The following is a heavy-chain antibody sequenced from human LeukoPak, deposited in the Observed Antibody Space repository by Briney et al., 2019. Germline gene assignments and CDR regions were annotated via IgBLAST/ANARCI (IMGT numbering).Heavy chain of an antibody. V-gene: IGHV3-30*18. CDR3: AKGDIAAAGPDAFDI. CDR1: GFTFSSYG. D-gene: IGHD6-13*01. J-gene: IGHJ3*02. Sequence: GGSLRLSCAASGFTFSSYGMHWVRQAPGKGLEWVAVISYDGSNKYYADSVKGRFTISRDNSKNTLYLQMNSLRAEDTAVYYCAKGDIAAAGPDAFDIWGQGTMVTVSS. CDR2: ISYDGSNK.